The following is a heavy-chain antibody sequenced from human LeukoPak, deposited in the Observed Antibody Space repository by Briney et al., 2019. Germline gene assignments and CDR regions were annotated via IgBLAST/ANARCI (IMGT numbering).Heavy chain of an antibody. CDR2: ISGGSRTA. Sequence: GGSLRLSCAASGFTFSSSPMNWVRQATGKGLEWVSYISGGSRTAYYADSVKGRFTISRDNAKKSLYLEINSLRVEDTAVFYCARDGESPGGAFDIWGQGTMFTVSS. CDR3: ARDGESPGGAFDI. V-gene: IGHV3-48*01. CDR1: GFTFSSSP. J-gene: IGHJ3*02. D-gene: IGHD7-27*01.